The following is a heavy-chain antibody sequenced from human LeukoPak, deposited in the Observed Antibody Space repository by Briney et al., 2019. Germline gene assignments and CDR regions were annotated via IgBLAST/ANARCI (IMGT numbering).Heavy chain of an antibody. V-gene: IGHV4-4*09. CDR2: INTKGET. Sequence: SETLSLTCTVSGVSMSVYQWSWVRQSPEKGLEWIGCINTKGETSYNPSLKSRVTTSVDTSKTQFSLRLPSVTAADTAVYYCATSNDAKIAPFDHWGQGAPVTVSS. J-gene: IGHJ4*02. CDR3: ATSNDAKIAPFDH. CDR1: GVSMSVYQ. D-gene: IGHD2-21*01.